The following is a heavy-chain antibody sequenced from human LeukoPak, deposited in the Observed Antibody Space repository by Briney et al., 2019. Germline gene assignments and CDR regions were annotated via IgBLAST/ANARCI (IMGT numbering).Heavy chain of an antibody. V-gene: IGHV3-23*01. D-gene: IGHD3-9*01. J-gene: IGHJ4*02. Sequence: PGGSLRLSCAASGFIFSNYVMSWVRQAPGKGPEWVSAISGSSVKTCYADSVKGRFTISRDDSENTLYLQMNSLRAEDTAIYYCTREEAYFDSLLAYYFDYWGQGTLVTVSS. CDR3: TREEAYFDSLLAYYFDY. CDR1: GFIFSNYV. CDR2: ISGSSVKT.